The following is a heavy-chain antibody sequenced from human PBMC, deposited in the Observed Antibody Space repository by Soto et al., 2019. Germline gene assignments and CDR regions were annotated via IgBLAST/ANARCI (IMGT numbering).Heavy chain of an antibody. D-gene: IGHD5-12*01. CDR1: GFPFSNYV. CDR3: ATSPLRGVAGYVYTIDV. J-gene: IGHJ6*02. CDR2: ISFDGSNI. Sequence: QVQLVESGGGVVQAGRSLRLSCAAAGFPFSNYVIHWVRQAPGKGLEWVAVISFDGSNIFYADSVKGRFTISRDNSKHTLSLQMNSLTTEDTAVYDCATSPLRGVAGYVYTIDVGGQGTTVSVSS. V-gene: IGHV3-30*03.